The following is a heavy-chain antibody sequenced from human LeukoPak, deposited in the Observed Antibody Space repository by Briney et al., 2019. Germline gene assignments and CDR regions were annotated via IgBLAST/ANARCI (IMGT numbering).Heavy chain of an antibody. V-gene: IGHV1-18*01. D-gene: IGHD3-3*01. CDR3: ARGGDDFWSGSLDAFDI. J-gene: IGHJ3*02. CDR2: ISAYNGNT. CDR1: GYTFTSYG. Sequence: ASVKVSCKASGYTFTSYGISWVRQAPGQGLEWMGWISAYNGNTNYAQKLQGRVTMTTDTSTSTAYMELRSLRSDDTAAYYCARGGDDFWSGSLDAFDIWGQGTMVTVSS.